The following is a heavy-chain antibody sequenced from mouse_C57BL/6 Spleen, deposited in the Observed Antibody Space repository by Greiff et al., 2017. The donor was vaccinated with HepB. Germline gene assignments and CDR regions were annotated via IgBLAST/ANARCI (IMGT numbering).Heavy chain of an antibody. Sequence: QLQQSGPELVKPGASVKISCKASGYAFSSSWMNWVKQRPGKGLEWIGRIYPGDGDTNYNGKFKGKATLTADKSSSTAYMQLSSLTSEDSAVYFCARGAAMDYWGQGTSVTVSS. J-gene: IGHJ4*01. CDR1: GYAFSSSW. CDR3: ARGAAMDY. CDR2: IYPGDGDT. V-gene: IGHV1-82*01.